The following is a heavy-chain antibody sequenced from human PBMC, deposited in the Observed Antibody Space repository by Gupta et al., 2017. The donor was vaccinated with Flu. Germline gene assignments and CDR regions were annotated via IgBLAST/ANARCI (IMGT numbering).Heavy chain of an antibody. V-gene: IGHV3-23*01. J-gene: IGHJ4*02. Sequence: EVQLLESGGGLVQPVGSLRLSCAASGFTFSSYAMSWVRQAPGKGLEWVSAISGSAYYADSVKGRFTISRDNSKNTLYLKMNSLRADDTAVYYCASLVGATSHFDYWGQGTQVTVSS. CDR1: GFTFSSYA. CDR2: ISGSA. D-gene: IGHD1-26*01. CDR3: ASLVGATSHFDY.